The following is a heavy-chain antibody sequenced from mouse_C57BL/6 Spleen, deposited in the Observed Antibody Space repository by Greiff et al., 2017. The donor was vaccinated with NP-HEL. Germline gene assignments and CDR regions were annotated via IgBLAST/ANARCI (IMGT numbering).Heavy chain of an antibody. CDR1: GFTFSDYG. D-gene: IGHD1-1*01. J-gene: IGHJ3*01. CDR3: AGPPLIATVVATEGFAY. Sequence: EVKVVESGGGLVKPGGSLKLSCAASGFTFSDYGMHWVRQAPEKGLEWVGYISSGSSTNYYADTVKGRFTISRDNAKNTRFLQMTSLRSEDTAMYYFAGPPLIATVVATEGFAYWGQGTLVTVSA. CDR2: ISSGSSTN. V-gene: IGHV5-17*01.